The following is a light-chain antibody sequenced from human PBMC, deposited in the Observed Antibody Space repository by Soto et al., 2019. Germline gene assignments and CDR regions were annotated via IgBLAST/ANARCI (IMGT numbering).Light chain of an antibody. CDR1: SSDIGGYNY. CDR2: EVT. Sequence: QSALTQPASVSGSPGQSITISCTGTSSDIGGYNYVSWFQQHPGKAPKLMIYEVTNRPSGVSIRFSGSKSGNTASLTISGLQAEDEADYYCSSYSRTSTDVVFGGGTKLTVL. V-gene: IGLV2-14*01. J-gene: IGLJ2*01. CDR3: SSYSRTSTDVV.